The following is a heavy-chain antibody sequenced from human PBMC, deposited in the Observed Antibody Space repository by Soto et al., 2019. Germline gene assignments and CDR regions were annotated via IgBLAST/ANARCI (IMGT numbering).Heavy chain of an antibody. J-gene: IGHJ6*02. CDR1: GGSISSYY. CDR2: IYYSGST. D-gene: IGHD3-10*01. CDR3: ASDRAYPETYGMDV. Sequence: QVQLQESGPGVVKPSETLSLTCTVSGGSISSYYWSWIRQPPGKGLEWIGYIYYSGSTNYNPSFKSRVTIAVDTSKNQSSLKLSSVTAADTAVYYCASDRAYPETYGMDVWGQGTTVTVSS. V-gene: IGHV4-59*01.